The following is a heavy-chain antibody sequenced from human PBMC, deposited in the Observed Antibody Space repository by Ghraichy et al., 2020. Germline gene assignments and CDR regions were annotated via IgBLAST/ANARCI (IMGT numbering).Heavy chain of an antibody. CDR1: GGSISSSNW. D-gene: IGHD6-19*01. CDR2: IYHSGST. CDR3: AREVKDDDIAVAGTDYYYMDV. Sequence: SETLSLTCAVSGGSISSSNWWSWVRQPPGKGLEWIGEIYHSGSTNYNPSLKSRVTISVDKSKNQFSLKLSSVTAADTAVYYCAREVKDDDIAVAGTDYYYMDVWGKGTTVTVSS. J-gene: IGHJ6*03. V-gene: IGHV4-4*02.